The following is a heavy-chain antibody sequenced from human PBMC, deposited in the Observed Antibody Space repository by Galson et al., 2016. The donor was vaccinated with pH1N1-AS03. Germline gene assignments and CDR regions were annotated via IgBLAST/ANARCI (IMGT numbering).Heavy chain of an antibody. V-gene: IGHV3-21*01. CDR2: ISSSSIYI. Sequence: SLRLSCAASGFGFSFSRYSVNWVRQAPGKGLEWVSSISSSSIYIYSADSVTGRFTTSSDNDKNSVYLQTNSLRAEDTAVYYCASASGDAYSYGPDYFYYTMDVVGKGTTVTVSS. J-gene: IGHJ6*03. D-gene: IGHD5-18*01. CDR1: GFGFSFSRYS. CDR3: ASASGDAYSYGPDYFYYTMDV.